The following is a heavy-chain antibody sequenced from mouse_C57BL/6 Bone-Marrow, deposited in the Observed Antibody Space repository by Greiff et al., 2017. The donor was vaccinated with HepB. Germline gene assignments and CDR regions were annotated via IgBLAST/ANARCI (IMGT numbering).Heavy chain of an antibody. CDR3: ARDGSPYFDV. CDR1: GYTFTSYW. V-gene: IGHV1-69*01. J-gene: IGHJ1*03. CDR2: IDPSDSYT. Sequence: QVQLQQPGAELVMPGASVKLSCKASGYTFTSYWMHWVKQRPGQGLEWIGEIDPSDSYTNYNQKFKGKSTLTVDKSSSTAYMQLSSLTSEDSAVYYCARDGSPYFDVWGTGTTVTVSS.